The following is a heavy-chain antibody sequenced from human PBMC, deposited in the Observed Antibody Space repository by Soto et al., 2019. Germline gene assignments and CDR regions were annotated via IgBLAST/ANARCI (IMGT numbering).Heavy chain of an antibody. Sequence: QVQLVESGGGVVQPGRSLRLSCAASGFTFSSYGMHWVRQAPGKGLEWVAVIWYDGSNKYYADSVKGRFTISRDNSKNTLYLQMNSLRAEDTAVYYCAGRGVMTGVDYWGHGTLVTVSS. V-gene: IGHV3-33*01. D-gene: IGHD3-9*01. CDR1: GFTFSSYG. CDR2: IWYDGSNK. J-gene: IGHJ4*01. CDR3: AGRGVMTGVDY.